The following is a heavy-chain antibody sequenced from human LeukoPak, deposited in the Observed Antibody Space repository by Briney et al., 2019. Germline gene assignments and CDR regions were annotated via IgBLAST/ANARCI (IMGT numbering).Heavy chain of an antibody. J-gene: IGHJ5*02. Sequence: GASVKVSCKVSGYTLTELSMHWVRQAPGKGLEWMGGFDPEDGETINAQKFQGRVTMTEDTSTDTAYMELSSLRSEDTAVYYCARANNPIAVAALPYPGQYNWFDPWGQGTLVTVSS. CDR1: GYTLTELS. V-gene: IGHV1-24*01. CDR3: ARANNPIAVAALPYPGQYNWFDP. D-gene: IGHD6-19*01. CDR2: FDPEDGET.